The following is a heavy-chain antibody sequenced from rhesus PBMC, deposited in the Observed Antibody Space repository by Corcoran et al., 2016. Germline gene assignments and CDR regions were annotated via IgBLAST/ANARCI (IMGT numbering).Heavy chain of an antibody. V-gene: IGHV4S7*01. D-gene: IGHD5-42*01. J-gene: IGHJ4*01. CDR3: ARVGGVYSGYSYFDY. CDR1: GGSISDSYY. Sequence: QVQLQESGPGLVKPSETLSLTCAVSGGSISDSYYWNWNRQTQGKGLVWIGNIYGSSGRTSYTPSLKSRVTVSKDTSKHQFSLKLSSVTAADAAVYYCARVGGVYSGYSYFDYWGQGVLVTVSS. CDR2: IYGSSGRT.